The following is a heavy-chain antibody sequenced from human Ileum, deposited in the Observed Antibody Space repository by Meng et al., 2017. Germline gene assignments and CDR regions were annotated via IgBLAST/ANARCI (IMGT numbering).Heavy chain of an antibody. CDR1: GYTFSSYD. D-gene: IGHD4-17*01. CDR2: MNPNSGNT. Sequence: QVQLVESGVEVKKPGASVKVSCKASGYTFSSYDINWVRQATGQGLEWMGWMNPNSGNTNYAQKFHGRVTMTRNTSISTAYLELSSLISEDTAIYYCAGRRPYGDYPISNYWGQGTLVTVSS. V-gene: IGHV1-8*01. J-gene: IGHJ4*02. CDR3: AGRRPYGDYPISNY.